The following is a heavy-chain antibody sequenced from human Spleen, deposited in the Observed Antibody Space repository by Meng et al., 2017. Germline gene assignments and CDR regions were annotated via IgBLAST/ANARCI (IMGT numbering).Heavy chain of an antibody. CDR2: ISGSGDYT. CDR1: GFTFSSYA. Sequence: GESLKISCAASGFTFSSYAMSWVRQAPGKGLEWVSTISGSGDYTYYADSVKGRFTISRDNSKNTLYLQMNSLRAEDTAVYYCVSEDKSGAPWGQGTLVTVSS. CDR3: VSEDKSGAP. D-gene: IGHD2-15*01. V-gene: IGHV3-23*01. J-gene: IGHJ4*02.